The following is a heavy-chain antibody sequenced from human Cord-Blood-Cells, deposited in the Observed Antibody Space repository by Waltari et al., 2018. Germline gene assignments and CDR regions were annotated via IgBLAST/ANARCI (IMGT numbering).Heavy chain of an antibody. CDR2: MNPNSGTT. D-gene: IGHD7-27*01. CDR1: GSTFTSYD. CDR3: AHITGDPIWGDAFDI. Sequence: QVQLVQSGAEVKKPGASVKVSCKASGSTFTSYDINWVRQATGQGLEWMGWMNPNSGTTGYAQKFQGRVTMTRNTSISTAYMELSSLRSEDTAVYYCAHITGDPIWGDAFDIWGQGTMVTVSS. V-gene: IGHV1-8*01. J-gene: IGHJ3*02.